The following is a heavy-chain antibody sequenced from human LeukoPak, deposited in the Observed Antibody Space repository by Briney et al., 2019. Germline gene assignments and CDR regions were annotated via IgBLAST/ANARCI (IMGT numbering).Heavy chain of an antibody. CDR3: ARATEMAQYYFDY. CDR1: GFTFSSYA. V-gene: IGHV3-30-3*01. D-gene: IGHD5-24*01. Sequence: GGSLRLPCAASGFTFSSYAMHWVRQAPGKGLEWVAVISYDGSNKYYADSVKGRFTISRDNSKNTLYLQMNSLRAEDTAVYYCARATEMAQYYFDYWGQGTLVTVSP. CDR2: ISYDGSNK. J-gene: IGHJ4*02.